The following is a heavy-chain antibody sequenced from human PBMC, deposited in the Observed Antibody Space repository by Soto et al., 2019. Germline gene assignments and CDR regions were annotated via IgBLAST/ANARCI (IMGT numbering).Heavy chain of an antibody. V-gene: IGHV4-39*01. Sequence: PSETLSLTCTVSGGSISRTTYSWGWIRQPPGKGLEWMGSMYYSGTTYSNPSLQSRVTISVDTSNNPFSLKLTSVTEADTSVYYCARHGGKLGRTGTMGNFDYWGQGSMVTVSS. D-gene: IGHD1-1*01. J-gene: IGHJ4*02. CDR1: GGSISRTTYS. CDR3: ARHGGKLGRTGTMGNFDY. CDR2: MYYSGTT.